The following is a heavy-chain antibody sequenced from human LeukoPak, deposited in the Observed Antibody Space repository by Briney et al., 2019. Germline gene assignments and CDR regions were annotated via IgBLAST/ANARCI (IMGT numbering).Heavy chain of an antibody. CDR3: ARGDSSYDFWSGWDHYYYYYGMDV. CDR1: GYTFTSYD. J-gene: IGHJ6*02. CDR2: MNPNSGNT. Sequence: ASVKVSCKASGYTFTSYDINWVRQATGQGLEWMGWMNPNSGNTGYAQKFQGRVTMTRNTSISTAYMELSSLRSEDTAVYYCARGDSSYDFWSGWDHYYYYYGMDVWGQGTTVTVSS. D-gene: IGHD3-3*01. V-gene: IGHV1-8*01.